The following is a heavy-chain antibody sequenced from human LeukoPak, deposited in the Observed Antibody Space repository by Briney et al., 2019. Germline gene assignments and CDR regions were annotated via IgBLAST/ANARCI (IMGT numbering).Heavy chain of an antibody. Sequence: SETLSFTCTVSGGSISSSSYYWGWIRQPPGKGLEWIGSIYYSGSTYYNPSLKSRVTISVDTSKNQFSLKLSSVTAADTAVYYCARSHGYYYGSGSYYNFDAFDIWGQGTMVTVSS. CDR1: GGSISSSSYY. CDR2: IYYSGST. J-gene: IGHJ3*02. V-gene: IGHV4-39*01. CDR3: ARSHGYYYGSGSYYNFDAFDI. D-gene: IGHD3-10*01.